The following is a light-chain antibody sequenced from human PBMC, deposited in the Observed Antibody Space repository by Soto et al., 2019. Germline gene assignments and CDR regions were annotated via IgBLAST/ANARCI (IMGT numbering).Light chain of an antibody. Sequence: DIQMTQSPSTLSASIGDRVTITCGASQSISDWLAWHEQKPGKDPKLLIYKASSLESGVPSRFSGSGSGTAFTLTISSLQPDDFATYYCQQYDSYWTFGQGTKVDIK. CDR1: QSISDW. V-gene: IGKV1-5*03. CDR3: QQYDSYWT. CDR2: KAS. J-gene: IGKJ1*01.